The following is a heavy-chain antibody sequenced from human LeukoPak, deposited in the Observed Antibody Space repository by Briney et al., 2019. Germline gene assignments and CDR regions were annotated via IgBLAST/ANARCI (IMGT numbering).Heavy chain of an antibody. CDR2: INSGGSYT. J-gene: IGHJ3*02. Sequence: PGGSLRLSCTASGCTFSTYWMHWVRQAPGKGLVWVSLINSGGSYTDFADSVKGRFTISRDNAQSTLYLQMNSLRVEDTAVYYCATELRESGASSRNAFDIWGQGTVVSVS. CDR3: ATELRESGASSRNAFDI. D-gene: IGHD2-15*01. CDR1: GCTFSTYW. V-gene: IGHV3-74*01.